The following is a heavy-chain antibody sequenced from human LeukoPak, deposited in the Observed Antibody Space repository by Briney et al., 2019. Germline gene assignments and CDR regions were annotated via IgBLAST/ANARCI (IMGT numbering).Heavy chain of an antibody. CDR3: ARWGSYRADY. Sequence: SETLSLTCTVSGGSISSGTYYWGCIRQSLGKGLDWIASIHYSGRTNYNPSLKSRVTISVDTSKNQFSLKLSSVTAADTAVYYCARWGSYRADYWGQGSLVTVSS. V-gene: IGHV4-39*01. CDR2: IHYSGRT. J-gene: IGHJ4*02. D-gene: IGHD3-16*02. CDR1: GGSISSGTYY.